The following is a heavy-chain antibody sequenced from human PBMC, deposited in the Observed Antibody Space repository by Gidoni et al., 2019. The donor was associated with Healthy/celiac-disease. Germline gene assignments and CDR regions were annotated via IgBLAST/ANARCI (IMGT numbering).Heavy chain of an antibody. V-gene: IGHV3-7*03. Sequence: EVQLVESGGGLVQPGGSLRLSCAASGFTFSSYWMSWVRQAPGKGLEWVANIKQDGSEKYYVDSVKGRFTISRDNAKNSLYLQMNSLRAEDTAVYYCARDRWYYGSGRYDYWGQGTLVTVSS. CDR1: GFTFSSYW. D-gene: IGHD3-10*01. CDR2: IKQDGSEK. J-gene: IGHJ4*02. CDR3: ARDRWYYGSGRYDY.